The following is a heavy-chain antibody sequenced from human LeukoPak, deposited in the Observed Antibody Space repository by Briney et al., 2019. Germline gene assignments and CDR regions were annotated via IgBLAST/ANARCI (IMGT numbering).Heavy chain of an antibody. CDR3: AKEALGRYMDV. CDR1: GFTFSSYG. CDR2: IWYGGSNK. V-gene: IGHV3-30*02. D-gene: IGHD2-15*01. Sequence: QAGGSLRLSCAASGFTFSSYGMHWVRQAPGKGLEWVAVIWYGGSNKYYADSVKGRFTISRDNSKNTLYLQMNSLRAEDTAVYYCAKEALGRYMDVWGKGTTVTVSS. J-gene: IGHJ6*03.